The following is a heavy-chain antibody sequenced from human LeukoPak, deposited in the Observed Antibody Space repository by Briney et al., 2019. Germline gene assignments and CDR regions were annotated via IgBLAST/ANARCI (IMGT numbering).Heavy chain of an antibody. CDR3: ARVLYCSSTSCYRGGANWFDP. CDR1: GGTFSSYA. J-gene: IGHJ5*02. V-gene: IGHV1-2*02. CDR2: INPNSGGT. D-gene: IGHD2-2*02. Sequence: ASVKVSCKASGGTFSSYAISWVRQAPGQGLEWMGWINPNSGGTNYAQKFQGRVTMTRDTSISTAYMELSRLRSDDTAVYYCARVLYCSSTSCYRGGANWFDPWGQGTLVTVSS.